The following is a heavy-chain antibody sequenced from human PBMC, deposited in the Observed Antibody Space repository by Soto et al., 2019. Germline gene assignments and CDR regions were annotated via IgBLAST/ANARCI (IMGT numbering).Heavy chain of an antibody. CDR2: INWNGGST. Sequence: EVQLVESGGGVVRPGGSLRLSCAASGFTFDDYGMSWVRQAPGKGLELVSGINWNGGSTVYADSVKGRFTISRDNAKNSLDLQMNSLRAEDTALYHWARDRFVCSSTSCNYWYFDLWGRGTLVTVSS. CDR3: ARDRFVCSSTSCNYWYFDL. D-gene: IGHD2-2*01. V-gene: IGHV3-20*01. J-gene: IGHJ2*01. CDR1: GFTFDDYG.